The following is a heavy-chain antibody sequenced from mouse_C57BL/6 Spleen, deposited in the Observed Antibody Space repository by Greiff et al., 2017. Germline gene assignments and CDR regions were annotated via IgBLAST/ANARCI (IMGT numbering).Heavy chain of an antibody. V-gene: IGHV1-26*01. Sequence: EVKLQQSGPELVKPGASVKISCKASGYTFTDYYMNWVKQSHGKSLEWIGDINPNNGGTSYNQKFKGKATLTVDKSSSTAYMELRSLTSEDSAVYYCARWGYGFDYWGQGTTLTVSS. CDR2: INPNNGGT. CDR3: ARWGYGFDY. D-gene: IGHD1-1*01. CDR1: GYTFTDYY. J-gene: IGHJ2*01.